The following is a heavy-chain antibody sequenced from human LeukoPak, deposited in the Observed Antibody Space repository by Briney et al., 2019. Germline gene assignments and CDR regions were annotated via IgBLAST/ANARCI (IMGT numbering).Heavy chain of an antibody. CDR3: ARVAARLLYYYYMDV. D-gene: IGHD6-6*01. J-gene: IGHJ6*03. Sequence: EASVKVSCKASGGTFSSYAISWVRQAPGQGLEWMGGIIPIFGTANYAQKFQGRVTITTDESTSTAYMELSSLRSEDTAVYYCARVAARLLYYYYMDVWGKGTTVTVSS. V-gene: IGHV1-69*05. CDR2: IIPIFGTA. CDR1: GGTFSSYA.